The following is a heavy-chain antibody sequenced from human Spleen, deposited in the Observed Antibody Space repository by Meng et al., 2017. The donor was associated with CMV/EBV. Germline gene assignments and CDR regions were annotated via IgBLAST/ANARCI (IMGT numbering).Heavy chain of an antibody. CDR1: GGTFGRDD. D-gene: IGHD3-10*01. J-gene: IGHJ5*02. Sequence: CGGTFGRDDISRVERAPGQGLEWMRRIIPILGITKYAQKFQSRVTITADKSTSTAYMELSSLRSEDTAVCYCARDRLDYYGSESSGPWGQGTLVTVSS. CDR3: ARDRLDYYGSESSGP. CDR2: IIPILGIT. V-gene: IGHV1-69*04.